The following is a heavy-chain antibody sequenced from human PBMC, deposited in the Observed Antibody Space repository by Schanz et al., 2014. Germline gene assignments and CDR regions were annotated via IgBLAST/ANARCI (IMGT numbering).Heavy chain of an antibody. CDR3: ARGASRDYFAMDV. V-gene: IGHV3-74*02. CDR1: GFTFNTSW. CDR2: VSRDGSET. J-gene: IGHJ6*02. Sequence: EVQLVESGGGLKEPGGSLRLSCAASGFTFNTSWFHWVRQPPGKGLLWVSRVSRDGSETTYVDSVRGRFTISRDTAKNTVFLQMNNLRAEDTAVYYCARGASRDYFAMDVWGQGTTVTVSS.